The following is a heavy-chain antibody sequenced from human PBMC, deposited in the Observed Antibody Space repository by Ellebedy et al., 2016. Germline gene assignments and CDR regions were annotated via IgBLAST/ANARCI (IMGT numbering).Heavy chain of an antibody. V-gene: IGHV3-66*01. Sequence: GESLKISCAASGFTVSSNYMSWVRQAPGKGLEWVSVIYSGGSTYYADSVKGRFTISRDNSKNTLYLQMNSLRAEDTAVYYCARERAVADTYYFDYWGQGTLVTVSS. CDR3: ARERAVADTYYFDY. CDR2: IYSGGST. J-gene: IGHJ4*02. CDR1: GFTVSSNY. D-gene: IGHD6-19*01.